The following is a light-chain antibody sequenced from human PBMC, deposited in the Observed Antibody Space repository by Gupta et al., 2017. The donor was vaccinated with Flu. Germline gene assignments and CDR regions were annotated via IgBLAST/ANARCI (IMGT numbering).Light chain of an antibody. CDR2: AVN. J-gene: IGLJ3*02. CDR3: NSFKSTTIPWV. Sequence: IISCTGTNNDIGGYDYVSWYQHHPGKAPKLIIYAVNRRPSGISSRFAGSKYGDTASLTISGLQSEDEADDYCNSFKSTTIPWVFGGGSKLTVL. V-gene: IGLV2-14*03. CDR1: NNDIGGYDY.